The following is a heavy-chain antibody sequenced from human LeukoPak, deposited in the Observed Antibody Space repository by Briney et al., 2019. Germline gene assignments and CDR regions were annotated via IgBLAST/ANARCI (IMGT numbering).Heavy chain of an antibody. J-gene: IGHJ4*02. D-gene: IGHD6-19*01. CDR2: ISGSGGST. CDR3: AKAWGSGWYLDY. Sequence: GGSLRLSCAASVFTFSSYAMSWVRQAPGKGLEWVSGISGSGGSTYYAASVKGRFTISRDNSKNTLYLQMNSLRADDTAVYYCAKAWGSGWYLDYWGQGTLVTVSS. CDR1: VFTFSSYA. V-gene: IGHV3-23*01.